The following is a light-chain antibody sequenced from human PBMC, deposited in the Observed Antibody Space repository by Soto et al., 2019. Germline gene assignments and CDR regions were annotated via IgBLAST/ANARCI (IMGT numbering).Light chain of an antibody. V-gene: IGKV1-9*01. CDR2: AAS. J-gene: IGKJ3*01. CDR1: QGISSY. Sequence: DIQLTQSPSFLXASVGDRVTITCRASQGISSYLAWYQQKPGKAPKLLIYAASTLQSGVPSRFSGSGSGTEFTLTISSLQPEDFATYYCQQLNSYPPFTFGPGTKVDIK. CDR3: QQLNSYPPFT.